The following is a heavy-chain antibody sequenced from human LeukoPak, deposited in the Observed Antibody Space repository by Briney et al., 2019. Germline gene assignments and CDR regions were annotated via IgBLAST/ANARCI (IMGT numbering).Heavy chain of an antibody. D-gene: IGHD3-10*01. Sequence: SQTLSLTCAVSGGSISSGGYYWSWIRQPAGKGLEYIGRIYSTGSTNYNPSLRSRVTISVDTSKNHFSLKLSSVTAADTAVYYCARDQTYSGSGIYTYFDYWGQGILVTVST. CDR3: ARDQTYSGSGIYTYFDY. V-gene: IGHV4-61*02. CDR1: GGSISSGGYY. CDR2: IYSTGST. J-gene: IGHJ4*02.